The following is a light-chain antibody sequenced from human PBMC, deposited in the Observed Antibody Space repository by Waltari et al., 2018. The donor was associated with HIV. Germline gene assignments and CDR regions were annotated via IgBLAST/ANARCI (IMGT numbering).Light chain of an antibody. CDR3: SAYVGSSTSWL. Sequence: QSALTQPASVSGSPGQSIVISCAGTCDAVRFYNYFSCYPQHPRKVPKLVIYDVTSRPSGVSNRFSGSKSGNTASLTISGLRADDEADYYCSAYVGSSTSWLFGGGTKLTV. CDR2: DVT. J-gene: IGLJ3*02. CDR1: CDAVRFYNY. V-gene: IGLV2-14*03.